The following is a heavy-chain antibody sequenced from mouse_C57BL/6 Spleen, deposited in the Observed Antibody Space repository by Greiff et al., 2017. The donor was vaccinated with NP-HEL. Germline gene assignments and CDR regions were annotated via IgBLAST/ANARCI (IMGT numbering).Heavy chain of an antibody. J-gene: IGHJ4*01. Sequence: QVQLQQPGAELVRPGSSVKLSCKASGYTFTSYWMDWVKQRPGQGLEWIGNIYPSDSETHYNQKFKDKATLTVDKSSSTAYMQLSSLTSEDSAVYYCARSPYYEAMDYWGQGTSVTVSS. CDR2: IYPSDSET. V-gene: IGHV1-61*01. CDR3: ARSPYYEAMDY. CDR1: GYTFTSYW. D-gene: IGHD2-10*01.